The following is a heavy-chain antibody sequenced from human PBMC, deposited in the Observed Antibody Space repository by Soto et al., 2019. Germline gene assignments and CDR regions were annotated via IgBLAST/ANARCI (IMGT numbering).Heavy chain of an antibody. CDR2: FDPEDGET. CDR3: ATVILRMAVAGWGGGRYYFDY. Sequence: ASVKVSCKVSGYTLTELSMHWVRQAPGKGLEWMGGFDPEDGETIYAQKFQGRVTMTEDTSTDTAYMELSSLRSEDTAVYYCATVILRMAVAGWGGGRYYFDYWGQGTLVTVSS. J-gene: IGHJ4*02. V-gene: IGHV1-24*01. D-gene: IGHD6-19*01. CDR1: GYTLTELS.